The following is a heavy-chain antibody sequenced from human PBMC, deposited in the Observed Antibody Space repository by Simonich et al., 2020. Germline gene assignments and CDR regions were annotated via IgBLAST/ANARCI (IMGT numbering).Heavy chain of an antibody. CDR2: ISAYHGNT. CDR1: GYTFTSYG. D-gene: IGHD2-15*01. CDR3: ARASRGTWWYYYFDY. J-gene: IGHJ4*02. Sequence: QVQLVQSGAEVKKPGASVKVSCKASGYTFTSYGIRWVRQAPGQGLEWMGWISAYHGNTNYAQKLQGRVTMTTDTSTSTAYMELRSLRADDTAVYYCARASRGTWWYYYFDYWGQGTLVTVSS. V-gene: IGHV1-18*01.